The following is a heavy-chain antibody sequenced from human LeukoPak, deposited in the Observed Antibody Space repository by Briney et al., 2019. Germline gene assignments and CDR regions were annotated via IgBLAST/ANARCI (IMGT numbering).Heavy chain of an antibody. CDR3: ARAYYYDSSGYYYSRFDP. Sequence: ASVKVSCKASGGTFSSYAISWVRQAPGQGLEWMGGIIPIFGTANYAQKFQGRVTITADESTSTAYMELSSLRSEDTAVYYCARAYYYDSSGYYYSRFDPWGQGTLVTVSS. J-gene: IGHJ5*02. D-gene: IGHD3-22*01. V-gene: IGHV1-69*13. CDR1: GGTFSSYA. CDR2: IIPIFGTA.